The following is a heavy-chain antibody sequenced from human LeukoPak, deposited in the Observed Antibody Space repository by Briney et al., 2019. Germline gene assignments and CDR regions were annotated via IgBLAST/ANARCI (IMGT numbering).Heavy chain of an antibody. CDR3: ARESRSWQPNLDY. CDR2: IYYSGST. V-gene: IGHV4-59*01. J-gene: IGHJ4*02. D-gene: IGHD6-13*01. CDR1: GGSISSYY. Sequence: SETLSLTCTVSGGSISSYYWSWLRQPPGKGLEWIGYIYYSGSTNYNPSLKSRVTISVDTSKNQFSLKLSSVTAADTAVYYCARESRSWQPNLDYWGQGTLVTVSS.